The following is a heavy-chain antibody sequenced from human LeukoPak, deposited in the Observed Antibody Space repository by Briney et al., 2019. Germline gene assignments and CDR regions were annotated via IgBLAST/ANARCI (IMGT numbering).Heavy chain of an antibody. D-gene: IGHD3-22*01. Sequence: ASVKVSCKASGYTFTSYDINWVRQATGQGLEWTGWMNPNSGITGYAQKFQGRVTISRNTSISTAYMELSSLRSEDTAVYYCAREDYYDSGSNDYWGQGTLVTVSS. CDR3: AREDYYDSGSNDY. J-gene: IGHJ4*02. CDR1: GYTFTSYD. V-gene: IGHV1-8*03. CDR2: MNPNSGIT.